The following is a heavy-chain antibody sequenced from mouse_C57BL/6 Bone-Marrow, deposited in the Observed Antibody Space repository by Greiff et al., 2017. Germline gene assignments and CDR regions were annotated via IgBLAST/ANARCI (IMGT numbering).Heavy chain of an antibody. CDR1: GYTSTSYG. CDR2: IYPRSGNT. CDR3: AIYYDYDGDYAMDY. J-gene: IGHJ4*01. V-gene: IGHV1-81*01. D-gene: IGHD2-4*01. Sequence: QVQLKQSGAELARPGASVKLSCKASGYTSTSYGISWVKQRTGQGLEWIGEIYPRSGNTYYNEKFKGKATLTADKSSSTAYMELRSLTSEDSAVYFCAIYYDYDGDYAMDYWGQGTSVTVSS.